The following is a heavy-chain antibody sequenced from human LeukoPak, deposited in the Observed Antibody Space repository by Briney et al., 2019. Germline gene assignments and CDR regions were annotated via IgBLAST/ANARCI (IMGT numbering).Heavy chain of an antibody. CDR2: IKEDGSKK. CDR1: GFTFSGHW. Sequence: GGSLRLSCAASGFTFSGHWMTWVRQAPGKGLEWVANIKEDGSKKNYVDSVKGRFTISRDNAKNSLCLQMTSLRAEDTAMYYCATPLDYRDSSGFHQGGDWGQGTLVTVSS. J-gene: IGHJ4*02. V-gene: IGHV3-7*03. D-gene: IGHD3-22*01. CDR3: ATPLDYRDSSGFHQGGD.